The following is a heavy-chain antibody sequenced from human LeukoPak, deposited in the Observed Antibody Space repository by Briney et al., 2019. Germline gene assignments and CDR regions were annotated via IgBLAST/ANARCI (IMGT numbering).Heavy chain of an antibody. J-gene: IGHJ4*02. CDR1: GYGFTSYY. Sequence: ASVKVSCKAFGYGFTSYYIHWVRQAPGQGLELMGIIKPSVGGTTYARKFQGRVTMTRDTSTSTVYMELSSLRSEDTAVYYCARHGSGRYYPAEGRVDYWGQGTLVTVSS. CDR3: ARHGSGRYYPAEGRVDY. V-gene: IGHV1-46*03. CDR2: IKPSVGGT. D-gene: IGHD3-10*01.